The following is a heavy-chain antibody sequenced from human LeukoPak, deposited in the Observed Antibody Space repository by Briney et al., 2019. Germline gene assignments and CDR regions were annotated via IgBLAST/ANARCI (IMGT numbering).Heavy chain of an antibody. Sequence: GASVKVSCKASGYTFTGYYMHWVRQAPGQGLEWMGRIIPILGIANYAQKFQGRVTITADKSTSTAYMELSSLRSEDTAVYYCACDLYYGGNSDPINYWGQGTLVTVSS. CDR2: IIPILGIA. CDR1: GYTFTGYY. J-gene: IGHJ4*02. D-gene: IGHD4-23*01. CDR3: ACDLYYGGNSDPINY. V-gene: IGHV1-69*04.